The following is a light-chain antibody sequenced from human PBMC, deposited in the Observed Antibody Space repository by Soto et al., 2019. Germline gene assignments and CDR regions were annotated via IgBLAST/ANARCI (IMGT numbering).Light chain of an antibody. Sequence: DIQMTQSPSTLSASVGDRVTITCRANQFISTWVAWFQQKPGKAPRLLIHEASALESGVPSRFSGSGSGTEFPLSISSLQRDDFATYYCQFYNSYSWTFGQGTKVEI. CDR2: EAS. J-gene: IGKJ1*01. V-gene: IGKV1-5*01. CDR3: QFYNSYSWT. CDR1: QFISTW.